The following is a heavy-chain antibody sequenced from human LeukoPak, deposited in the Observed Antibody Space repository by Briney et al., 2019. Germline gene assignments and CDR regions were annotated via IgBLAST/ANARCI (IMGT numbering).Heavy chain of an antibody. Sequence: GGSLRLSCAASGFTVSSNYMSWVRQAPGKGLEWVSAISGSGGSTYYADSVKGRFTISRDNSKNTLYLQMNSLRAEDTAVYYCAKVTYYGSGSPDYWGQGTLVTVSS. V-gene: IGHV3-23*01. CDR1: GFTVSSNY. CDR2: ISGSGGST. CDR3: AKVTYYGSGSPDY. J-gene: IGHJ4*02. D-gene: IGHD3-10*01.